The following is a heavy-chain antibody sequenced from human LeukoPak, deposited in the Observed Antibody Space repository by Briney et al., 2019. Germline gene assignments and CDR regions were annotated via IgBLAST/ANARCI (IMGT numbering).Heavy chain of an antibody. Sequence: GRSLRLSCPVSEITFSKYWIHWVRQAPGKGLLWVSRISSDWTTTTYADSVKGRFTISKDNAKNTVYLQMNNLRAEDTAVYYCVSFYETYWGRGTLVTVSS. CDR3: VSFYETY. CDR1: EITFSKYW. CDR2: ISSDWTTT. J-gene: IGHJ4*02. V-gene: IGHV3-74*01. D-gene: IGHD2/OR15-2a*01.